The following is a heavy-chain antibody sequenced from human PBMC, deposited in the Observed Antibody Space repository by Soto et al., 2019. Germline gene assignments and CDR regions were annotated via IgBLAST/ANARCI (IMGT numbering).Heavy chain of an antibody. CDR3: AKLGGSTYYYDSSGPIHY. CDR1: GFTFSSYG. CDR2: ISYDGSNK. V-gene: IGHV3-30*18. J-gene: IGHJ4*02. D-gene: IGHD3-22*01. Sequence: GGSLRLSCAASGFTFSSYGMHWVRQAPGKGLEWVAVISYDGSNKYYADSVKGRFTISRDNSKNTLYLQMNSLRAEDTAVYYCAKLGGSTYYYDSSGPIHYWGQGTLVTVSS.